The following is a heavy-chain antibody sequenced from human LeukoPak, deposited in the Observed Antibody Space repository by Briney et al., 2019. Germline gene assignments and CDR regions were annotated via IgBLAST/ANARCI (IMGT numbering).Heavy chain of an antibody. J-gene: IGHJ4*02. D-gene: IGHD1-7*01. V-gene: IGHV1-18*01. Sequence: GASVEVSCKASGYTFTNFGISWVRQAPGQGLEWVGWISAYNGNTNSAQKVQGRVTMSTDTSTSTASMELKSLTSDDTALYYCARDLAGSGTAPLDYWGQGTLVTVSS. CDR1: GYTFTNFG. CDR2: ISAYNGNT. CDR3: ARDLAGSGTAPLDY.